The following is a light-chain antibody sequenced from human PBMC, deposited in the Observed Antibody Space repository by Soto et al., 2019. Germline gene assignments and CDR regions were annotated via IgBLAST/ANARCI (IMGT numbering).Light chain of an antibody. CDR2: DVS. CDR1: SSDVGGYNY. J-gene: IGLJ2*01. V-gene: IGLV2-14*01. Sequence: QSALTQPASVSASPGQSITISCTGTSSDVGGYNYVSWYQQHQGQAPKLMIYDVSNRPSGVSNRFSGSKSGNTASLTISGLQDEDEADYYGSSYTSSSTYVVFGGGTKLTVL. CDR3: SSYTSSSTYVV.